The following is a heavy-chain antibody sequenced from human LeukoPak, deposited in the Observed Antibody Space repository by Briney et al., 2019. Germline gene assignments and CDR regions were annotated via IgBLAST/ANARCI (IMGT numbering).Heavy chain of an antibody. J-gene: IGHJ4*02. V-gene: IGHV3-30-3*01. Sequence: GGSLRLSCAASGFTFSSYAMHWVRQAPGKGLEWVAVISYDGSNKYYADSVKGRFTISRDNSKNTLYLQMNSLRAEDTAVYYCARDPTTVYWGQGTLVTVSS. CDR1: GFTFSSYA. D-gene: IGHD4-17*01. CDR2: ISYDGSNK. CDR3: ARDPTTVY.